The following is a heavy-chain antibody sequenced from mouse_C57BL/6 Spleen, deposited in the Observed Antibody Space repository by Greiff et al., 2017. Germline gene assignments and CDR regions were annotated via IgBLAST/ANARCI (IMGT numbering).Heavy chain of an antibody. D-gene: IGHD1-1*01. CDR2: INPSSGYT. J-gene: IGHJ1*03. Sequence: VNVVESGAELAKPGASVKLSCKASGYTFTSYWMHWVKQRPGQGLEWIGYINPSSGYTKYNQKFKDKATLTADKSSSTAYMQLSSLTYEDSAVYYCARDPTVARYFDVWGTGTTVTVSS. CDR1: GYTFTSYW. CDR3: ARDPTVARYFDV. V-gene: IGHV1-7*01.